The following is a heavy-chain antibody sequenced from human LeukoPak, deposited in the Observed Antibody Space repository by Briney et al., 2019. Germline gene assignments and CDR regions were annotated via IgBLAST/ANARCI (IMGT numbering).Heavy chain of an antibody. CDR1: GGSFSGYY. CDR2: INHSGST. CDR3: VKDSGRYRFEY. D-gene: IGHD6-13*01. V-gene: IGHV4-34*01. J-gene: IGHJ4*02. Sequence: SETLSLTCAVYGGSFSGYYWSWIRQPPGKGLEWIGEINHSGSTNYNPSLKSRVTISVDTSKNQFSLKLSSVTAADTAMYYCVKDSGRYRFEYWGQGILVTVSS.